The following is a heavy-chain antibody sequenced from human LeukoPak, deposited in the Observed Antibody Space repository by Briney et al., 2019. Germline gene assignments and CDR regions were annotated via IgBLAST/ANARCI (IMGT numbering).Heavy chain of an antibody. CDR3: ARDPVSIVGATVLYFQH. CDR1: GGTFSSYA. CDR2: IIPIFGTA. V-gene: IGHV1-69*05. Sequence: SVKVSCKASGGTFSSYAISWVRQAPGQGLEWMGGIIPIFGTANYAQKFQGRVTITTDESTSTAYMELSSLRSEDTAVYYCARDPVSIVGATVLYFQHWGQGTLVTVSS. D-gene: IGHD1-26*01. J-gene: IGHJ1*01.